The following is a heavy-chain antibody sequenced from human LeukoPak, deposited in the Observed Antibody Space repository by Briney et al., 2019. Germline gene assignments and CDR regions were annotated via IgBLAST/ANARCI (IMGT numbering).Heavy chain of an antibody. CDR1: GGSISNHY. CDR3: VRRGDGYPYYFDY. D-gene: IGHD5-24*01. CDR2: IHYGGNT. Sequence: PSETLSLTCTVSGGSISNHYWSWIGQPPEKGLEWIGYIHYGGNTDYNPSLKSRLTISVDTSKNQFSLKLSSVTAADTAVYYCVRRGDGYPYYFDYWGQGTLVTVSS. J-gene: IGHJ4*02. V-gene: IGHV4-59*11.